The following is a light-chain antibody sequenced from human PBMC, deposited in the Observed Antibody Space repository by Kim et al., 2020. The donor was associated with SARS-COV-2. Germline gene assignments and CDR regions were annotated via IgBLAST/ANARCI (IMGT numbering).Light chain of an antibody. CDR1: SSDVGGYNY. V-gene: IGLV2-14*03. Sequence: QSALTQPASVSGSPGQSITISCTGTSSDVGGYNYVSWYQQHPGKDPKIMIYDVSNRPSGVSNRFSGSKSGNTASLTISGLQAEDEADYYCSSYTSSSTRVFGGGTKLTVL. CDR2: DVS. CDR3: SSYTSSSTRV. J-gene: IGLJ3*02.